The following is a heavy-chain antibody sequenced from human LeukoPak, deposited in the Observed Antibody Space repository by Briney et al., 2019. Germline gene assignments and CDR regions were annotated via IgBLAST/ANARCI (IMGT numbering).Heavy chain of an antibody. V-gene: IGHV3-30*18. D-gene: IGHD3-10*01. CDR2: ISYDGSNK. CDR3: AKSYGSGSYRMMLKSDPFDY. J-gene: IGHJ4*02. Sequence: GGSLRLSCAASGFTFSSYGMHWVRQAPGKGLEWVAVISYDGSNKYYADSVKGRFTISRDNSKNTLYLQMNSLRAEDTAVYYCAKSYGSGSYRMMLKSDPFDYWGQGTLVTVSS. CDR1: GFTFSSYG.